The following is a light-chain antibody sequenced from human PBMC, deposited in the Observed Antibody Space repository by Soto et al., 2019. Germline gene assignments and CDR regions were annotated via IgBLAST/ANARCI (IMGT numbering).Light chain of an antibody. CDR1: SSDIGNYNL. J-gene: IGLJ1*01. V-gene: IGLV2-23*01. Sequence: QSALTQPASVSGSPGQSITISCTGTSSDIGNYNLVSWYQQHTGKAPKLMIYEGSKRPSGVSNRFSGSKSGNTASLTISGLQAEDEADYYCCSYAGSSTPYVFGTGTKLTVL. CDR3: CSYAGSSTPYV. CDR2: EGS.